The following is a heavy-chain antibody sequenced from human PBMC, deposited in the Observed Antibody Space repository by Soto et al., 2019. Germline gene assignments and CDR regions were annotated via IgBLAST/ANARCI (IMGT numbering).Heavy chain of an antibody. CDR3: AKPSSTAFDP. CDR2: ITGRGDST. CDR1: GFAFRDYA. V-gene: IGHV3-23*01. D-gene: IGHD3-16*02. J-gene: IGHJ5*02. Sequence: EVQILESGGGLVQPGGSLRLSCAASGFAFRDYAMSWVRQAPGKGLEWVSVITGRGDSTNYADSVKGRFTISRDNSKNTLYLQMTSLRAEDTAVYYCAKPSSTAFDPWGQGTLVTVSS.